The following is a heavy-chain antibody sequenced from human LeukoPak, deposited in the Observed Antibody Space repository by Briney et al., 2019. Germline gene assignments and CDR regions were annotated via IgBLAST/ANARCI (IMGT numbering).Heavy chain of an antibody. Sequence: GGSLRLSCEASGFTFNNYVMTWVRQAPGKGLEWVSSISASAAMTYYADSVKGRFTVSRDNSKNTLYLQMSSLRAEDTAVYYCARDPPLVSGPVYYYYYMDVWGKGTTVTVSS. D-gene: IGHD5/OR15-5a*01. CDR3: ARDPPLVSGPVYYYYYMDV. J-gene: IGHJ6*03. V-gene: IGHV3-23*01. CDR2: ISASAAMT. CDR1: GFTFNNYV.